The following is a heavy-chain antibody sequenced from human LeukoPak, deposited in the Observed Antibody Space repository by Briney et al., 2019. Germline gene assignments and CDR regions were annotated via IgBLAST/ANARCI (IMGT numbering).Heavy chain of an antibody. V-gene: IGHV1-69*04. J-gene: IGHJ4*02. D-gene: IGHD2-15*01. CDR2: IIPILGIA. Sequence: SVKVSCKASGYTFTSYYMHWVRQAPGQGLEWMGRIIPILGIANYAQKFQGRVTITADKSTSTAYMELSSLRSEDTAVYYCARGVGRPRIWGQGTLVTVSS. CDR3: ARGVGRPRI. CDR1: GYTFTSYY.